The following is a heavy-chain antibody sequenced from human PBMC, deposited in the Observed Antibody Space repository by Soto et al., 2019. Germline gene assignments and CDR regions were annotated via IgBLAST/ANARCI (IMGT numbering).Heavy chain of an antibody. D-gene: IGHD2-15*01. J-gene: IGHJ5*02. CDR2: INPLFGTK. CDR1: GGTFSRYG. Sequence: GASVKVSCKASGGTFSRYGISWVRQAPGQGLEWMGGINPLFGTKNYEHKFQGRVTITADESTRTAFMELSSLRSDDTAIYFCATERLRGFDLWGQGPLVTVSS. CDR3: ATERLRGFDL. V-gene: IGHV1-69*13.